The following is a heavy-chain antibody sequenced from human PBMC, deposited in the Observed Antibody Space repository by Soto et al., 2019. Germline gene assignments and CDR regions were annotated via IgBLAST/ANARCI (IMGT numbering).Heavy chain of an antibody. CDR1: GFTFSSHA. Sequence: QVQLVESGGGAVQPGRTLRRSCAATGFTFSSHAMHWVRQAPGKGLECVAIISYDGSNKYYGDSVRGRLTISRDNSKNTIYLQMNSLRAEDTAVYYCARDQTGITTTGGGRIDYWGQGTLVTVSS. CDR2: ISYDGSNK. J-gene: IGHJ4*02. V-gene: IGHV3-30-3*01. CDR3: ARDQTGITTTGGGRIDY. D-gene: IGHD6-13*01.